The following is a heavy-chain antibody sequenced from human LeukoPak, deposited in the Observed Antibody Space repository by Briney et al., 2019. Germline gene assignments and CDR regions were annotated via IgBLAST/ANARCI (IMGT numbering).Heavy chain of an antibody. CDR2: IYHSGTP. CDR3: ARDNIPVAGTGLSWFDP. V-gene: IGHV4-59*12. Sequence: SGTLSLTCAVSGGSISSYYWTWIRQPPGKGLEWIGSIYHSGTPYYNPSLKSRVTLSVDRSKNQFSLKMTSVTAADTAVYYCARDNIPVAGTGLSWFDPWGQGTLVTVSS. D-gene: IGHD6-13*01. J-gene: IGHJ5*02. CDR1: GGSISSYY.